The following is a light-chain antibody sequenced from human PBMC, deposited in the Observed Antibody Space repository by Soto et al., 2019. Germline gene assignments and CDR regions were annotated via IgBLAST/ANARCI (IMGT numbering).Light chain of an antibody. CDR2: DVS. CDR1: SSDVGGYNY. J-gene: IGLJ2*01. V-gene: IGLV2-14*01. Sequence: QSALTQPASVSGSPGQSITISCTGTSSDVGGYNYVSWYQQHPGQAPKLMIYDVSNRPSGVSNRFSGSKSGTTASLTISGLQAEDAADYYCSSYTSSSTLGVFGGGTKLTVL. CDR3: SSYTSSSTLGV.